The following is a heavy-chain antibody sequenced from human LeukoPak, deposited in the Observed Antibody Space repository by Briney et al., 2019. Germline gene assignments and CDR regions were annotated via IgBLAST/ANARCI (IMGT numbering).Heavy chain of an antibody. J-gene: IGHJ4*02. V-gene: IGHV3-33*01. CDR1: GFTFSTYG. CDR2: IWSDGSNK. D-gene: IGHD6-13*01. CDR3: AREPIAAVGLDY. Sequence: PGGSLRLSCAASGFTFSTYGMHWVRQAPGKGLEWVAVIWSDGSNKYYADSVKGRFTISRDNSKNTLYLQMNSLRAEDTAVYFCAREPIAAVGLDYWGQGTLVTVPT.